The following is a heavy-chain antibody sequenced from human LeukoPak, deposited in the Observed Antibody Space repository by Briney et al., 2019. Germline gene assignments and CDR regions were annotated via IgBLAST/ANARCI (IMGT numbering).Heavy chain of an antibody. D-gene: IGHD2-15*01. CDR1: GFTFSSYA. Sequence: GGSLRLSCAASGFTFSSYAMSWVRQAPGKGLEWVSAISGSGGSTFYADSVRGRFTISRDNSKNTLYMQMNSLRAEDTAVYYCAKDGSGVAAADYYFDYWGQGTLVTVSS. CDR2: ISGSGGST. J-gene: IGHJ4*02. CDR3: AKDGSGVAAADYYFDY. V-gene: IGHV3-23*01.